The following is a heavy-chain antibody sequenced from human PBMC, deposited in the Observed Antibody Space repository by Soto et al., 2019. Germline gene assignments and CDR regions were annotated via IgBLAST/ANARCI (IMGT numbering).Heavy chain of an antibody. V-gene: IGHV1-18*01. J-gene: IGHJ4*02. CDR2: ISPYNGNT. D-gene: IGHD3-10*01. CDR1: GYIFITYG. Sequence: ASVKVSCKASGYIFITYGISWVRQAPGQGLEWMGRISPYNGNTNYAQNLQGRVTMTTDTSTSTAYMELRGLRSDDTAVYYCARDLDGSGSYYTDNWGPGTQVTVSS. CDR3: ARDLDGSGSYYTDN.